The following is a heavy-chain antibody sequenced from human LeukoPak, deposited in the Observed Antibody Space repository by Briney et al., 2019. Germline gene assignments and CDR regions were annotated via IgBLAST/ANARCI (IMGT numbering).Heavy chain of an antibody. CDR3: ARGYNWGSPTRNFYYLDV. J-gene: IGHJ6*03. Sequence: SETLSLTCTVSGGSLSSYYWSWIRQPAGKGLEWIGRIYTSGRTNYNPYLKSRVTMSVDTSKNQFSLKLRSVTAADTAVYYCARGYNWGSPTRNFYYLDVWGKGTTVTVSS. V-gene: IGHV4-4*07. CDR2: IYTSGRT. CDR1: GGSLSSYY. D-gene: IGHD7-27*01.